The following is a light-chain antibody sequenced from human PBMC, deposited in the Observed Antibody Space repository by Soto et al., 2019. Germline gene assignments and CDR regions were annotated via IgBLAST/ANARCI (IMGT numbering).Light chain of an antibody. CDR1: HSEVESYNL. J-gene: IGLJ1*01. V-gene: IGLV2-23*02. Sequence: QSLLTQPASVSGSPGQSITISCTGTHSEVESYNLFSWYQQHPGKATKVIIYEVSERPSGVSDLFSGSNSGNTASLMFSVLQAEYEADYYCCSYAGSTTQTYVFGSGTKVTVL. CDR3: CSYAGSTTQTYV. CDR2: EVS.